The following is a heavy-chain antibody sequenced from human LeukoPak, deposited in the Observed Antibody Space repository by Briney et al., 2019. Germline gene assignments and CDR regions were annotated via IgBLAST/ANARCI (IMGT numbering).Heavy chain of an antibody. Sequence: PGRSLRLSCAASGFTFSSYAMSWVRQAPGKGLEWVSDINGSGGSTYYADSVKGRFTISRDNAKNSLYLQMNSLRAEDTAVYYCAELGITMIGGVWGKGTTVTISS. CDR3: AELGITMIGGV. CDR2: INGSGGST. CDR1: GFTFSSYA. V-gene: IGHV3-23*01. J-gene: IGHJ6*04. D-gene: IGHD3-10*02.